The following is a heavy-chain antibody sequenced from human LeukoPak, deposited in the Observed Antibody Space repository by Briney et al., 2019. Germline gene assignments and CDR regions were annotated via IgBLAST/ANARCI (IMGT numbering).Heavy chain of an antibody. CDR2: INRDGSER. CDR1: GFTFSNYW. CDR3: ARRNAMDV. Sequence: GGSLRLSCAASGFTFSNYWMTWVRQAPGKGLEWVANINRDGSERYYVDSVKGRFTISRDDAKSSLYLQMNGLRAEDTAVYYCARRNAMDVWGQGTTVIVFS. J-gene: IGHJ6*02. V-gene: IGHV3-7*03.